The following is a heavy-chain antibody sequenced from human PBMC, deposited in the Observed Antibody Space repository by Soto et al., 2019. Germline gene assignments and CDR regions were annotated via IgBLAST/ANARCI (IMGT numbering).Heavy chain of an antibody. CDR3: ARDRDSSGWLSSYFDY. D-gene: IGHD6-19*01. Sequence: QVQLVESGGGVVQPGRSLRLSCAASGFTFSSHAMHWVRQAPGKGLEWVAVISYDGSNKYYADSVKGRFTISRDNSKNTMYMQTNSLRAEDTAVYYCARDRDSSGWLSSYFDYWGQGTLVTVSS. CDR1: GFTFSSHA. CDR2: ISYDGSNK. V-gene: IGHV3-30-3*01. J-gene: IGHJ4*02.